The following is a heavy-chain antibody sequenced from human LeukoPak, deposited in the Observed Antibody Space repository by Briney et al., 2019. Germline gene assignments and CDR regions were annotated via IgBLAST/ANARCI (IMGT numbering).Heavy chain of an antibody. D-gene: IGHD5-12*01. CDR3: ARGTVATIGWYFDL. CDR1: GFTFGSYD. Sequence: GGSLRLSCAASGFTFGSYDMHWVRQATGKGLEWVSTIGAGGDPYYPGSVKGRFTISGENAKNSLYLQMNSLRAGDTAMYYCARGTVATIGWYFDLWGRGTLVTVSS. V-gene: IGHV3-13*05. CDR2: IGAGGDP. J-gene: IGHJ2*01.